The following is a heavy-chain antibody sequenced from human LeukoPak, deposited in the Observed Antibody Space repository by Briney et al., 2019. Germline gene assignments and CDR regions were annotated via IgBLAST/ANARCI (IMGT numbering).Heavy chain of an antibody. CDR2: ISSSNTYT. D-gene: IGHD1-26*01. CDR1: GFTFSDYY. CDR3: ARSRSYYPADY. V-gene: IGHV3-11*03. J-gene: IGHJ4*02. Sequence: PGGSLRLSCAASGFTFSDYYMSCIRQAPGKGLEWVSYISSSNTYTNYAGSVKGRFTISRDDAKNSLYLQMNSLRAEDTAVYYCARSRSYYPADYWGQGTPVTVSS.